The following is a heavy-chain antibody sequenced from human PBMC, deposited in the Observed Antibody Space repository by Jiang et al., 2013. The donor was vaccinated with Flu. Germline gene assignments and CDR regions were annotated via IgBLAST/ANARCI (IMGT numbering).Heavy chain of an antibody. Sequence: EDGETIYAQKFQGRVTMTEDTSTDTAYMELSSLRSEDTAVYYCATDNLGEYWYFDLWGRGTLVTVSS. V-gene: IGHV1-24*01. D-gene: IGHD3-16*01. J-gene: IGHJ2*01. CDR2: EDGET. CDR3: ATDNLGEYWYFDL.